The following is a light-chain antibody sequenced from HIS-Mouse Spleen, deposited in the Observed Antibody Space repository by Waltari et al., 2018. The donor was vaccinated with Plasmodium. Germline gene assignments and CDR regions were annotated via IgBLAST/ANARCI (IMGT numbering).Light chain of an antibody. CDR2: KAS. CDR1: QSLSSW. V-gene: IGKV1-5*03. Sequence: DIQMTQSPSTLSASVGTRVTITCRASQSLSSWLAWYQQEPGKAPKLLIYKASSLESGVPSRFSGSGSGTEFTLTISSLQPDDFATYYCQQYNSYPYTFGQGTKLEIK. CDR3: QQYNSYPYT. J-gene: IGKJ2*01.